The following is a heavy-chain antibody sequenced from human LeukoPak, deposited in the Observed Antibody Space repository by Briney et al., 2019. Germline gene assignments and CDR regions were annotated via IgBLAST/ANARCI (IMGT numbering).Heavy chain of an antibody. J-gene: IGHJ5*02. CDR2: ISAYNGNT. Sequence: SSVKVSYKASVYTFTSYGIIWVRQAPSQGLGWMGWISAYNGNTNYAQKLQGRATMTTDTSTSTAYMELRSLRSDDTAVYYCARDLHGDYVWFDPAGQGTLATAPS. D-gene: IGHD4-17*01. V-gene: IGHV1-18*01. CDR3: ARDLHGDYVWFDP. CDR1: VYTFTSYG.